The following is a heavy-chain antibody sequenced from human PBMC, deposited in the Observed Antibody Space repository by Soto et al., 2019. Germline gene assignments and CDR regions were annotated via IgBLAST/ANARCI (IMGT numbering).Heavy chain of an antibody. J-gene: IGHJ6*02. CDR1: EFTFSNHW. V-gene: IGHV3-74*01. CDR2: INSDGSST. CDR3: LRDRTRGGMDV. D-gene: IGHD1-7*01. Sequence: EVQLVESGGGLVQPGGSLRLSCAASEFTFSNHWMHWVRQAPGKGLVWVSRINSDGSSTSYADSVKGRFTMSRDNAKNTLYLQMNRLRAEDTALYYCLRDRTRGGMDVWGRGTTVTVSS.